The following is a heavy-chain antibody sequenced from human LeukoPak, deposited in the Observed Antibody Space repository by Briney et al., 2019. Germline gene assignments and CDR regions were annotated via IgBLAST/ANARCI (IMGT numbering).Heavy chain of an antibody. J-gene: IGHJ4*02. CDR2: ISGSGGST. Sequence: GGSLRLSCAASGFTFSSYAMSWVRQAPGKGLEWVSAISGSGGSTYYADSVKGRFTISRDNSKNSLYLQMNSLRADDTAVYYCTRVLYSSGWYGDHYWGQGTLVTVSS. V-gene: IGHV3-23*01. CDR1: GFTFSSYA. D-gene: IGHD6-19*01. CDR3: TRVLYSSGWYGDHY.